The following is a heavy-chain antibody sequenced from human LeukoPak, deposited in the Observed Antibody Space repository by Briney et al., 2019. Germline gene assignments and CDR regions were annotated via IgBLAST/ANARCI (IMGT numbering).Heavy chain of an antibody. Sequence: SETLSLTCTVSVASFNSDDQYWNWIRQSPGKGLEWIGSIHPSGMLYNNPSLESRVTMSRDTSKNQFSLNLNPVTAADTAVYFCSRGLDSRKLGYWGQGILVTVSS. V-gene: IGHV4-31*03. CDR1: VASFNSDDQY. D-gene: IGHD3-22*01. CDR2: IHPSGML. J-gene: IGHJ4*02. CDR3: SRGLDSRKLGY.